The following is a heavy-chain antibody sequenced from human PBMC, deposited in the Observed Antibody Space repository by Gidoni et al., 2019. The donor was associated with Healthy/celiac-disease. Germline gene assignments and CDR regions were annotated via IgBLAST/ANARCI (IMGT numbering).Heavy chain of an antibody. D-gene: IGHD6-6*01. V-gene: IGHV4-28*01. CDR2: IYYSGST. J-gene: IGHJ4*02. CDR1: SYSINIRHW. CDR3: ARSGYAIAACPDYFDY. Sequence: QVQLQESGPGLVKPSDTLSLTCAVSSYSINIRHWWGWIRQPPWKGLEWIGYIYYSGSTYYNPSIKSRVTMSVETSKNQCSLKLSSVTAVDTAVYYCARSGYAIAACPDYFDYWGQGTMVTVSS.